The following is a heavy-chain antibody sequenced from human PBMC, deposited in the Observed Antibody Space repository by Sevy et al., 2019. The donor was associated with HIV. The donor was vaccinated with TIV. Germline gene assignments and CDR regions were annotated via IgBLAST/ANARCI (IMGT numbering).Heavy chain of an antibody. CDR1: GYTFTGYY. CDR2: INPNSGGT. J-gene: IGHJ4*02. D-gene: IGHD6-19*01. CDR3: ARGVSGWEKYYFDY. V-gene: IGHV1-2*02. Sequence: ASVKVSCKASGYTFTGYYMHWVRQAPGQGLEWMGWINPNSGGTNYAQKFQGRVTMTRDTSISTAYMELSRLRSDDTAVYYCARGVSGWEKYYFDYWGQGTLVTVSP.